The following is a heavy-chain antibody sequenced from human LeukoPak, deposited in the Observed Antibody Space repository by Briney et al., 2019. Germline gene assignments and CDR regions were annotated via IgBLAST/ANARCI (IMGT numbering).Heavy chain of an antibody. CDR2: IYTGGNT. CDR1: GFIVSSNY. CDR3: ARVDSGRYGAIAFDI. V-gene: IGHV3-53*01. J-gene: IGHJ3*02. D-gene: IGHD6-19*01. Sequence: GGSLRLSCAASGFIVSSNYMSWVRQAPGKGLEGVSVIYTGGNTYYADSVKGRFTVSRDNFKNMLYLQMNSLRAEDTAVYYCARVDSGRYGAIAFDIWGQGTMVTASS.